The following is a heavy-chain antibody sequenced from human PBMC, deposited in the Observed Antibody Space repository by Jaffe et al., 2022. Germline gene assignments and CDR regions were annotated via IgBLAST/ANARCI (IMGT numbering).Heavy chain of an antibody. J-gene: IGHJ4*02. D-gene: IGHD3-10*01. CDR1: GFTFSGSA. V-gene: IGHV3-73*02. Sequence: EVQLVESGGGLVQPGGSLKLSCAASGFTFSGSAMHWVRQASGKGLEWVGRIRSKANSYATAYAASVKGRFTISRDDSKNTAYLQMNSLKTEDTAVYYCTSPGGLYYFDYWGQGTLVTVSS. CDR3: TSPGGLYYFDY. CDR2: IRSKANSYAT.